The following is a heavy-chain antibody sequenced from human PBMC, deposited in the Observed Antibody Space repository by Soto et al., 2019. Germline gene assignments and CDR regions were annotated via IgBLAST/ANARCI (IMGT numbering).Heavy chain of an antibody. CDR2: ISGSGGST. D-gene: IGHD3-22*01. CDR3: AKMGTMIVVVNPWFDP. V-gene: IGHV3-23*01. J-gene: IGHJ5*02. Sequence: PGGSLRLSCAASGFTFSSYAMSWVRQAPGKGLEWVSAISGSGGSTYYADSVKGRFTISRDNSKNTLYLQMNSLRAEDTAVYYCAKMGTMIVVVNPWFDPWGQGTLVTVSS. CDR1: GFTFSSYA.